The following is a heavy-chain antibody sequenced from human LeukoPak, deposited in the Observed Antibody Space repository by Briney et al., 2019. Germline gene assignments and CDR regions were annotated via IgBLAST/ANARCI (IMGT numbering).Heavy chain of an antibody. CDR2: INSDGSST. Sequence: GGSLRLSCAASGFNFRNYWMHWVRQAPGKGLVWVSRINSDGSSTSYADSVKGRFTISRDNAKNTLYLQMNSLRAEDTAVYYCARGSYQVLYFDYWGQGTLVTVSS. J-gene: IGHJ4*02. CDR3: ARGSYQVLYFDY. CDR1: GFNFRNYW. V-gene: IGHV3-74*01. D-gene: IGHD2-2*01.